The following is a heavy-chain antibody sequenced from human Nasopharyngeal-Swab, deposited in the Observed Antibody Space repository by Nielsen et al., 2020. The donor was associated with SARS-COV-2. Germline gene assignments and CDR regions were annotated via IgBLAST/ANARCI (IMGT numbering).Heavy chain of an antibody. V-gene: IGHV4-31*03. D-gene: IGHD1-26*01. CDR1: GGSISSGGYY. CDR3: ARGDIVGATNVWFDP. J-gene: IGHJ5*02. CDR2: VISSGST. Sequence: LSLSCTVSGGSISSGGYYWSWIRQHPGKGLEWIGYVISSGSTYYSPSLKSRLSISVDTSNNQFSLRLSSVTAADTGVYYCARGDIVGATNVWFDPWGQGTLVTVSS.